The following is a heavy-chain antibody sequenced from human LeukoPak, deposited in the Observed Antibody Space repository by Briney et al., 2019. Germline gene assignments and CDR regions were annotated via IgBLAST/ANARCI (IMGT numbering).Heavy chain of an antibody. CDR3: AREGSIYYYDSSGYLGY. CDR1: GDSTSSGPYY. Sequence: SETLSLTCTVSGDSTSSGPYYWSWIRQPAGKGLEWIGRIYSGGSTSYNPSLKSRVTISVDTSKNQFSLKLSSVTAADTAIYYCAREGSIYYYDSSGYLGYWGQGTLVTVSS. V-gene: IGHV4-61*02. CDR2: IYSGGST. D-gene: IGHD3-22*01. J-gene: IGHJ4*02.